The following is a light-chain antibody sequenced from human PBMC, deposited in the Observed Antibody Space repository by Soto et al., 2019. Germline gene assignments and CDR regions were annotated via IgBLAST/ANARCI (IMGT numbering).Light chain of an antibody. CDR3: NSFTSANTYV. CDR1: SSDVGGYHY. Sequence: QSALTQPASVSGSPGQSITISCTGSSSDVGGYHYVSWYQQHPGKAPKLMIYEVSKRPSGVPDRFSGSKSGNTASLTVSGLQAEDEADYYCNSFTSANTYVFGTGTQLTVL. V-gene: IGLV2-14*01. J-gene: IGLJ1*01. CDR2: EVS.